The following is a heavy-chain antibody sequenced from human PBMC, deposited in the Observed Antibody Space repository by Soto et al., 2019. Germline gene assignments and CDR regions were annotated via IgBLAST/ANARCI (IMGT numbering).Heavy chain of an antibody. Sequence: PGESLKISCKGSGYSFTSYWISWVRQMPGKGLEWMGRIDPTDSYTDYSPSFQGHVTISADKSISTAYLQWSSLKASDTAMYYCARPSGNYYGMDVWGQGTTVTVSS. V-gene: IGHV5-10-1*01. CDR1: GYSFTSYW. CDR3: ARPSGNYYGMDV. CDR2: IDPTDSYT. D-gene: IGHD6-13*01. J-gene: IGHJ6*02.